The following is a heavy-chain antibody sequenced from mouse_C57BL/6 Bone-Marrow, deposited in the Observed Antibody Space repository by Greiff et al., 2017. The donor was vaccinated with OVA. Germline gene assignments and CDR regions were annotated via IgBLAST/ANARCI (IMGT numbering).Heavy chain of an antibody. CDR1: GFTFSSYA. V-gene: IGHV5-4*01. D-gene: IGHD1-1*01. Sequence: EVKLVESGGGLVKPGGSLKLSCAASGFTFSSYAMSWVRQTPEKRLEWVATISDGGSYTYYPDNVKGRFTISSDNTKYNLYLQMIHLKSEDTAMXYCARDSHYYGRFAYWGQGTLVTVSA. J-gene: IGHJ3*01. CDR2: ISDGGSYT. CDR3: ARDSHYYGRFAY.